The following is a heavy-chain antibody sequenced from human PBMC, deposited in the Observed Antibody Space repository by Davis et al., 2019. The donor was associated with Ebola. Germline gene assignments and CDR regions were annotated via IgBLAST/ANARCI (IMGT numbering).Heavy chain of an antibody. V-gene: IGHV3-21*01. Sequence: GGSLRLSCAASGFTFSSYSMNWVRQAPGKGLEWVSSISSSSSYIYYADSVKGRFTISRDNAKNSLYLQMNSLRAEDTAVYYCARGRITMVRGVIDYYGMDVWGQGTTVTVSS. CDR1: GFTFSSYS. D-gene: IGHD3-10*01. J-gene: IGHJ6*02. CDR2: ISSSSSYI. CDR3: ARGRITMVRGVIDYYGMDV.